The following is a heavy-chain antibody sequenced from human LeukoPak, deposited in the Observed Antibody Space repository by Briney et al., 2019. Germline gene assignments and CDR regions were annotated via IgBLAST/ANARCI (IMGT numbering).Heavy chain of an antibody. CDR3: ARDTVGVVVAAYDY. CDR2: ISSSSSYT. V-gene: IGHV3-21*01. D-gene: IGHD2-15*01. Sequence: GGSLRLSCAASGFTFSSYSMNWVRQAPGKGLEWVSSISSSSSYTNYADSVKGRFTISRDNAKNSLYLQMNSLRAEDTAVYYCARDTVGVVVAAYDYWGQGTLVTVSS. J-gene: IGHJ4*02. CDR1: GFTFSSYS.